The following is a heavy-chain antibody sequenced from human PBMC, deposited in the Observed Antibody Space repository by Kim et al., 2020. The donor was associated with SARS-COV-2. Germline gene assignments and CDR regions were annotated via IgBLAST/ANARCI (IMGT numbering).Heavy chain of an antibody. J-gene: IGHJ5*02. V-gene: IGHV4-39*01. CDR2: TFYGGNT. CDR1: GASISSSRSY. Sequence: SETLSLTCTVSGASISSSRSYWAWIRQPPGKGLEWIGTTFYGGNTYYSPSLNSRVTISVDTSKNQFSLRLTSVTAADTAVYHCARHGRPLGLDPWGRGTLVTVSS. CDR3: ARHGRPLGLDP.